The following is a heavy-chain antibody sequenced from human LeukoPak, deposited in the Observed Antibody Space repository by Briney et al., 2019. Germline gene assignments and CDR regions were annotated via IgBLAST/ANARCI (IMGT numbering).Heavy chain of an antibody. CDR2: ISSSSSTI. J-gene: IGHJ3*02. D-gene: IGHD5-18*01. CDR3: ARDHSGYSYASDAFDI. CDR1: GFTFSSYD. V-gene: IGHV3-48*02. Sequence: PGGSLRLSCAASGFTFSSYDMNWVRQAPGKGLEWVSYISSSSSTIYHADSVKGRFTISRDNAKNSLCLQMNSLRDEDTAVYYCARDHSGYSYASDAFDIWGQGTMVTVSS.